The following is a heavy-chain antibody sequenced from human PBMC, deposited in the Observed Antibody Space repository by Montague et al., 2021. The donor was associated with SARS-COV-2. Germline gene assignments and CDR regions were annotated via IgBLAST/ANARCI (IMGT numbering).Heavy chain of an antibody. J-gene: IGHJ4*02. Sequence: SLRLSCAASGFTFSSFAMSWVRQAPGKGLEWVSVMYSDGINTFYADSVKGRFTISRDNSKNTLYLQLNSLRAEDMAVYYCARFGETYRDFDCWGQGTLVTVSS. D-gene: IGHD3-10*01. CDR1: GFTFSSFA. V-gene: IGHV3-23*03. CDR3: ARFGETYRDFDC. CDR2: MYSDGINT.